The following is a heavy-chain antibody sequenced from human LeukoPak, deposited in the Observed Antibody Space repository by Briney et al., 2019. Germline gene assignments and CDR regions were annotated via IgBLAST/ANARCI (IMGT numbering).Heavy chain of an antibody. CDR2: ISGSGGST. CDR3: AKARYSSSWAFDY. CDR1: GFTFSSYA. V-gene: IGHV3-23*01. J-gene: IGHJ4*02. Sequence: GGSLRLSCAASGFTFSSYAMSWVRQVPGKGLEWVSAISGSGGSTYYADSVKGRFTISRDNSKNTLYLQMNSLRAEDTAVYYCAKARYSSSWAFDYWGQGTLVTVSS. D-gene: IGHD6-13*01.